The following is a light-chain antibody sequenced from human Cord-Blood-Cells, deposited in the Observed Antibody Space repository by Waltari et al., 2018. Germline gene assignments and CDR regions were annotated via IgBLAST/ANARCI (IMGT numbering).Light chain of an antibody. J-gene: IGKJ1*01. CDR1: QSVSRN. CDR3: QQYNNWPRT. V-gene: IGKV3-15*01. Sequence: EIVMTQSPATLSVSPGERATLSCRASQSVSRNLALYQQNTGQAPSLLIYGASTRATGIPARFSGSGSGTEFTLTISSLQSEDFAVYYCQQYNNWPRTFGQGTKVEIK. CDR2: GAS.